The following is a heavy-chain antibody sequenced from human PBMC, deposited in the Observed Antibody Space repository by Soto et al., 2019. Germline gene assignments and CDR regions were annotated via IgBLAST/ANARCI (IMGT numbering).Heavy chain of an antibody. V-gene: IGHV3-30*03. CDR2: ISYDGSNK. J-gene: IGHJ5*02. Sequence: QVQLVESGGGVVQPGRSLRLSCAASGFTFSSYGMHWVRQAPGKGLEWVAVISYDGSNKYYADSVKGRFTISRDNSKNTLYLQMNSLRAEDTAVYYCARYNCFSTSCYRLYNWFDPWGQGTLVTVSS. CDR1: GFTFSSYG. D-gene: IGHD2-2*01. CDR3: ARYNCFSTSCYRLYNWFDP.